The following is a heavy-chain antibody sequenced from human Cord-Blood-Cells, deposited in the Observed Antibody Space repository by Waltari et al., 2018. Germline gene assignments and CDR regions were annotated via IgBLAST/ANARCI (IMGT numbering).Heavy chain of an antibody. D-gene: IGHD7-27*01. CDR2: IYYSGST. Sequence: QLQLQESGPGLVKPSETLSLTCTVSGGSISSRSYYWGWIRQPPGKGLEWIGSIYYSGSTYYNPSLKSRVTISVDTSKNQFSLKLSSVTAADTAVYYCARLELGLDAFDIWGQGTMVTVSS. CDR1: GGSISSRSYY. J-gene: IGHJ3*02. V-gene: IGHV4-39*01. CDR3: ARLELGLDAFDI.